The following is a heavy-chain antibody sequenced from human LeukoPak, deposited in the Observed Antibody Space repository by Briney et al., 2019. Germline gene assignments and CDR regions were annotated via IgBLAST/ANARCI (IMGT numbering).Heavy chain of an antibody. CDR1: GGSISSGDYY. J-gene: IGHJ6*02. CDR3: ARGNGRGYSGYDYYYYYGMDV. Sequence: PSETLSLTCTVSGGSISSGDYYWSWIRQPPGKGLEWIGYIYYSGSTYYNPSLKSRVTISVDTSKNQFSLKLSSVTAADTAVYYCARGNGRGYSGYDYYYYYGMDVWGQGTTVTVSS. V-gene: IGHV4-30-4*01. CDR2: IYYSGST. D-gene: IGHD5-12*01.